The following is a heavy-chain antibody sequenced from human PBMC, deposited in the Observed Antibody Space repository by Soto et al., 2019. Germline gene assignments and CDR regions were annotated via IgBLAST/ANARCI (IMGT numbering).Heavy chain of an antibody. Sequence: GVSLRLSCAASGFTVSSNYMSWVRQAPGKGLEWVSVIYSGGSTYYADSVKGRFTISRDNSKNTLYLQMNSLRAEDTAVYYCARAGSSYQLDYWGQGTLVTVSS. CDR1: GFTVSSNY. V-gene: IGHV3-53*01. D-gene: IGHD2-2*01. CDR2: IYSGGST. CDR3: ARAGSSYQLDY. J-gene: IGHJ4*02.